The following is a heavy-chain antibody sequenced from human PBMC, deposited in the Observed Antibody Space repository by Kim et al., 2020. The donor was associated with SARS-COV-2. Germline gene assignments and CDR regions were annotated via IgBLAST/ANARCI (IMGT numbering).Heavy chain of an antibody. CDR1: GFTFSSYA. D-gene: IGHD2-15*01. CDR2: ISGSGGST. J-gene: IGHJ6*02. Sequence: GGSLRLSCAASGFTFSSYAMSWVRQAPGKGLEWVSAISGSGGSTYYADSVKGRFTISRDNSKNTLYLQMNSLRAEDTAVYYCAKDHCSGGSCYFQYYYYGLDAWGQGTTVTVSS. CDR3: AKDHCSGGSCYFQYYYYGLDA. V-gene: IGHV3-23*01.